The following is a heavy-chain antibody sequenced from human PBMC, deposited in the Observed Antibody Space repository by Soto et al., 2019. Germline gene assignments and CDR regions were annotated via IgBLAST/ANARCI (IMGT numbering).Heavy chain of an antibody. D-gene: IGHD6-13*01. CDR1: GFTFSSYG. Sequence: GGSLRLSCAASGFTFSSYGMHWVRQAPGKGLEWVAVIWYDGSNKYYADSVKGRFTISRDNSKNTLYLQMNSLRAEDTAVYYCAREKQQPVTKETYYYYGMDVWGQGTTVTVSS. CDR3: AREKQQPVTKETYYYYGMDV. J-gene: IGHJ6*02. V-gene: IGHV3-33*01. CDR2: IWYDGSNK.